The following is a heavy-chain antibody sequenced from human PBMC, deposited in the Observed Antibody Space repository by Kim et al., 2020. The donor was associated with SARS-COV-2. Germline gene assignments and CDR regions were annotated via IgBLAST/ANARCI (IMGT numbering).Heavy chain of an antibody. J-gene: IGHJ2*01. V-gene: IGHV4-34*01. CDR2: INHSGST. CDR1: GGSFSGYY. Sequence: SETLSLTCAVYGGSFSGYYWSWIRQPPGKGLEWIGEINHSGSTNYNPSLKSRVTISVDTSKNQFSLKLSSVTAADTAVYYCARSPHQYCGGDGGWYFDLWGRGTLVTVSS. D-gene: IGHD2-21*02. CDR3: ARSPHQYCGGDGGWYFDL.